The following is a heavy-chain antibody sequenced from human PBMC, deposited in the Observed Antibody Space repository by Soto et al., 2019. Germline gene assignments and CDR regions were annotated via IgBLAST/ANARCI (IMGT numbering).Heavy chain of an antibody. CDR1: GYSYTNAY. D-gene: IGHD6-19*01. CDR2: IHPNNGGT. J-gene: IGHJ6*02. Sequence: QVQLVQSGAEVRKPGASVKVSCKASGYSYTNAYMHWVRQAPGQGLEWMGWIHPNNGGTNYAQKFQGRVTMTRDTSVSTVYMELNRLTSDDTAIYFCASDFRTRGWFRQAGNFAMDVWGQGTTVTVS. CDR3: ASDFRTRGWFRQAGNFAMDV. V-gene: IGHV1-2*02.